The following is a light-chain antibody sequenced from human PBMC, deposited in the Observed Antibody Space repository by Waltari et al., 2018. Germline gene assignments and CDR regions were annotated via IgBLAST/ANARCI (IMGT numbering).Light chain of an antibody. CDR3: QQYGSSPLIT. Sequence: EIVLTQSPGTLSLSPGERAPLSCRASQSVSSSYLAWYQQKPGQAPRLLIYGASSRATGIPDRFSGSGSGTDFTLTISRLEPEDFAVYYCQQYGSSPLITFGQGTRLGIK. J-gene: IGKJ5*01. CDR1: QSVSSSY. V-gene: IGKV3-20*01. CDR2: GAS.